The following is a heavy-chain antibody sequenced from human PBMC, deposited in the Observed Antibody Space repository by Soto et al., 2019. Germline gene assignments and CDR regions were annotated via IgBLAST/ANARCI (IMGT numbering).Heavy chain of an antibody. D-gene: IGHD5-12*01. J-gene: IGHJ4*02. CDR3: ATAPGQPTNGGYSGYNSRPPQRSGYDY. CDR1: GYTLTELS. V-gene: IGHV1-24*01. CDR2: FDPEDGET. Sequence: ASVKVSCKVSGYTLTELSMHWVRQAPGKGLEWMGGFDPEDGETIYAQKFQGRVTMTEDTSTDTAYMELSSLRSEDTAVYYCATAPGQPTNGGYSGYNSRPPQRSGYDYWGQGTLVTVSS.